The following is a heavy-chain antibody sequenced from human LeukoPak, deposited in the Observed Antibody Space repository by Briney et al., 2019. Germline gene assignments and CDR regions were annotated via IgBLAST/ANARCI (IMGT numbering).Heavy chain of an antibody. CDR2: ISGSGGST. CDR3: AKTQTQLWFGELSC. CDR1: GFTFSSDA. D-gene: IGHD3-10*01. J-gene: IGHJ4*02. V-gene: IGHV3-23*01. Sequence: GGSLGLSCAASGFTFSSDAMSWDRQAPGKGLEWVSAISGSGGSTYYADSVKGRFTISRDNSKNTLYLQMNSLRAEDTAVYYCAKTQTQLWFGELSCWGQGTLVTVSS.